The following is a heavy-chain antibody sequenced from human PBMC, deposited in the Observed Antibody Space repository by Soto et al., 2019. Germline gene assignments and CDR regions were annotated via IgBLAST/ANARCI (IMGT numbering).Heavy chain of an antibody. V-gene: IGHV3-30*03. Sequence: QVQLVESGGGVVQPGRSLRLSCAASGFTVSSYGMHWVRQAPGKGLEWVAVISRDGGTKYYADSVKGRFTISRDNSRNTLFLEMNSLRGDDMAVYYCTGEVASGYWGQRTLVTVSS. CDR3: TGEVASGY. D-gene: IGHD2-8*02. CDR2: ISRDGGTK. J-gene: IGHJ4*02. CDR1: GFTVSSYG.